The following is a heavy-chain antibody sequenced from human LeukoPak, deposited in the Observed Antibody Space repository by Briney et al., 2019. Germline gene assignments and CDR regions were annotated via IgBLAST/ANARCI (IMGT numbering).Heavy chain of an antibody. D-gene: IGHD6-19*01. Sequence: PGGSLRLSCAASGFTVSSNYMSWVRQAPGKGLEWVSVIYSGGSTYYADSVKGRFTISRDNSKNTLCLQMNSLRAEDAAVYYCAKDLSSGWAPFDYWGQGTLVTVSS. CDR2: IYSGGST. CDR1: GFTVSSNY. J-gene: IGHJ4*02. V-gene: IGHV3-53*01. CDR3: AKDLSSGWAPFDY.